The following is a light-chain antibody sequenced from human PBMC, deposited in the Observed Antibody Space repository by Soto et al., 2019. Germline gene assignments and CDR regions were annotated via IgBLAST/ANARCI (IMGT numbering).Light chain of an antibody. CDR2: LGS. Sequence: DIVMTQSPLSLPVTPGEPSSISCTFSQILLHSNGYNYLDWYLQKPGQSPQLLIYLGSSRASGVPDRFSGSGSGTDFTLTISRVEAEDVGVYYCMQPLQTPWTFGQGTKVDIK. CDR1: QILLHSNGYNY. CDR3: MQPLQTPWT. J-gene: IGKJ1*01. V-gene: IGKV2-28*01.